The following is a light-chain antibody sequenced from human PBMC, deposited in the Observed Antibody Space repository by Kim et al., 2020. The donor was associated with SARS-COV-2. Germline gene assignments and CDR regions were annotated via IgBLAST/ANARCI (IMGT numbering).Light chain of an antibody. CDR3: CSYAGSSTYV. Sequence: GQSLHSACTGTSSDVGSYNLVSWYQQHPGKAPKLMIYEVSKRPSGVSNRFSGSKSGNTASLTISGLQAEDEADYYCCSYAGSSTYVFGTGTKITVL. CDR1: SSDVGSYNL. V-gene: IGLV2-23*02. CDR2: EVS. J-gene: IGLJ1*01.